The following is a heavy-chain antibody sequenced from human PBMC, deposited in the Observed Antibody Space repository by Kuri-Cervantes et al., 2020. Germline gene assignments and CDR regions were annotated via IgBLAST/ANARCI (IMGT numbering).Heavy chain of an antibody. Sequence: ASVKVSCKASGYTFTGYYMHWVRQAPGQGLEWMGIINPSGGSASYAQKFQGRVTMTRDTSTSTVYMELSSLRSEDTAVYYCARDAILAYCGGDCYSGAFDIWGQGTMVTVSS. CDR2: INPSGGSA. CDR3: ARDAILAYCGGDCYSGAFDI. D-gene: IGHD2-21*02. CDR1: GYTFTGYY. V-gene: IGHV1-46*01. J-gene: IGHJ3*02.